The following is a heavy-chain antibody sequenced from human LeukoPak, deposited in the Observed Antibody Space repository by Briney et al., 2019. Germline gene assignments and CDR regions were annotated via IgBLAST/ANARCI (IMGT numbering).Heavy chain of an antibody. D-gene: IGHD4-23*01. V-gene: IGHV4-39*07. CDR1: DGSISSNTYY. J-gene: IGHJ4*02. CDR2: IYDTGST. CDR3: VTRNTVTNYFDY. Sequence: SETLSLTCTVSDGSISSNTYYWGWIRQPPGKGLEWIGSIYDTGSTYYNPSLKSRVTISVDTSKNQFSLNLTSVTAADTAMYYCVTRNTVTNYFDYWGQGTLVTVSS.